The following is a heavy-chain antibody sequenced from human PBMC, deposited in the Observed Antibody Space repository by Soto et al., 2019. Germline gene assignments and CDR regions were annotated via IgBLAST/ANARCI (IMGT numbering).Heavy chain of an antibody. J-gene: IGHJ5*02. CDR3: ARLKMSYYYDSGGYYFEWFDP. Sequence: GESLKISCKGSGYSFTSYWIGWVRQMPGKGLEWMGIIYPGDSDTRYSPSFQGQVTISADKSISTAYLQWSSLKASDTAMYYCARLKMSYYYDSGGYYFEWFDPWGQGTLVTVS. CDR2: IYPGDSDT. CDR1: GYSFTSYW. D-gene: IGHD3-22*01. V-gene: IGHV5-51*01.